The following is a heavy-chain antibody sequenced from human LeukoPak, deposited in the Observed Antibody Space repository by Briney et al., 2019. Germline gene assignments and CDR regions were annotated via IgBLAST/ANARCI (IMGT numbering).Heavy chain of an antibody. CDR3: ARGMYYYGSGGLDY. J-gene: IGHJ4*02. V-gene: IGHV3-48*02. Sequence: GGSLRLSCAASGFTFSRDNMNWVRQAPGKGREWVSYISSGSIIYYADSVKGRFTISRDNAKNSLYLQMHSLRDEDTAVYYCARGMYYYGSGGLDYWGQGTLVTVSS. CDR2: ISSGSII. D-gene: IGHD3-10*01. CDR1: GFTFSRDN.